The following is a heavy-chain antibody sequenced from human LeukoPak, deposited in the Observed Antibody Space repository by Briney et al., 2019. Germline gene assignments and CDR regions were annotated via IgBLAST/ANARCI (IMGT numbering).Heavy chain of an antibody. J-gene: IGHJ5*02. CDR1: GYSFTDYY. D-gene: IGHD2-21*01. CDR2: INPNSGGT. Sequence: ASVKVSCKTSGYSFTDYYMHWVRQAPGQGLEWMGWINPNSGGTSAAQKFQGRVTMTRDTSITTVYMEVSWLTSDDTAIYYCARADRPHGGPYLIGPWGQGTLVTVSS. CDR3: ARADRPHGGPYLIGP. V-gene: IGHV1-2*02.